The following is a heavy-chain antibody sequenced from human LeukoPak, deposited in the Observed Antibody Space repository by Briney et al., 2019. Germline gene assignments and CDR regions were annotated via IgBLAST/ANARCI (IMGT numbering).Heavy chain of an antibody. CDR2: IYYSGST. CDR3: ARGKNMVDAFGI. V-gene: IGHV4-39*01. J-gene: IGHJ3*02. CDR1: GGSISNTNYY. D-gene: IGHD3-10*01. Sequence: SETLCLTCTVSGGSISNTNYYWGCIRQPPGKGLEWIGSIYYSGSTYYNPSLKSRVTMSVDTSKNQFSLKLRSVTAADTAVYYCARGKNMVDAFGIWGQGTMVTGSS.